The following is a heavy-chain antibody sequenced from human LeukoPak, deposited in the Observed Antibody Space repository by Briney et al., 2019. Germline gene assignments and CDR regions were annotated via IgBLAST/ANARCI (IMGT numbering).Heavy chain of an antibody. CDR3: ARDLGVVVIPTGEYCFDY. D-gene: IGHD3-22*01. J-gene: IGHJ4*02. CDR1: GYTFTTYA. V-gene: IGHV1-3*01. CDR2: INAGNGNT. Sequence: ASVKVSCKASGYTFTTYAMHWVRQAPGQRLEWMGWINAGNGNTKYSQKFQGRVTFTRDTSASTAYVELSSLRSEDTAVYYCARDLGVVVIPTGEYCFDYWGQGTLVTVSS.